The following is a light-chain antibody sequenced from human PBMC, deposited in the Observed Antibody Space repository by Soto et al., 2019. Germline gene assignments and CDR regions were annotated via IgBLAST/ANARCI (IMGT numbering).Light chain of an antibody. Sequence: ETVMTQSPATLSVSPGERVTLSCRASQSVNSHLAWYQQKLGQAPRVLIYGASTRATGTPARFSGSGSETEFILTISSLQSEDVAVYYCQHYNTWPWTFGQGTKVDIK. J-gene: IGKJ1*01. V-gene: IGKV3-15*01. CDR1: QSVNSH. CDR2: GAS. CDR3: QHYNTWPWT.